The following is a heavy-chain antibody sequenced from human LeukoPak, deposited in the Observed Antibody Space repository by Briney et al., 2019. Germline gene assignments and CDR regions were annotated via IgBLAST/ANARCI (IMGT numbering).Heavy chain of an antibody. V-gene: IGHV3-21*01. CDR2: ISISSGFI. J-gene: IGHJ6*02. CDR1: GFSLSGYS. D-gene: IGHD3-9*01. Sequence: GGSLRLSCAASGFSLSGYSMNWVRQAPGKGLEWVSAISISSGFIHYADSVRGRFTVSRDNAKNSLYLEMNSLRAEDMAVYFCARDGHGDGIMSGYLYFGMDVWGQGTTVTVS. CDR3: ARDGHGDGIMSGYLYFGMDV.